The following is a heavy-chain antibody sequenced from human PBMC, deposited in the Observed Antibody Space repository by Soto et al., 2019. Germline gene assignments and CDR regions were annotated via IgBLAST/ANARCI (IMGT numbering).Heavy chain of an antibody. V-gene: IGHV1-69*01. CDR1: GGTFSSYA. CDR3: AGLYCSGGSCYSGRGRGFDY. CDR2: IIPIFGTA. Sequence: QVQLVQSGAEVKKPGSSVKVSCKASGGTFSSYAISWVRQAPGQGLEWMGGIIPIFGTANYAQKFQGRVTITAADYTSTGYMERRSVRSEDTAVYVCAGLYCSGGSCYSGRGRGFDYWGQGTLVTVSS. D-gene: IGHD2-15*01. J-gene: IGHJ4*02.